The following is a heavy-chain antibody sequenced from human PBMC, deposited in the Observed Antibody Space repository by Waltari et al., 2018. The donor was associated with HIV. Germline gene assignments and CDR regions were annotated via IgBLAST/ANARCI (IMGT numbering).Heavy chain of an antibody. V-gene: IGHV3-74*01. CDR2: INIDGSST. J-gene: IGHJ4*02. Sequence: EVQLVESGGGSVQPGGSLRLSCAASGFTFSNYWMHWVRQAPGKGLVWVSRINIDGSSTSYADSVKGRFTISRDNAKNTVYLQMNSLRAEDTAVYYCARGGSKPLDYWGQGTLVTVSS. CDR1: GFTFSNYW. D-gene: IGHD4-4*01. CDR3: ARGGSKPLDY.